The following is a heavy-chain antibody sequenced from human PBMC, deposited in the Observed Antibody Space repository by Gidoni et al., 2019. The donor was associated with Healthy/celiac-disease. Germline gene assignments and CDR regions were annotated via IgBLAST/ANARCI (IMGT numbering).Heavy chain of an antibody. D-gene: IGHD2-2*01. V-gene: IGHV3-30*18. CDR2: ISYDGSNK. Sequence: SGAASGFTFSSYGMHWVRQAPGKGLEWVAVISYDGSNKYYADSVKGRFTISRDNSKNTLYLQMNSLRAEDTAVYYCAKDCSSTSCLDYWGQGTLVTVSS. CDR3: AKDCSSTSCLDY. CDR1: GFTFSSYG. J-gene: IGHJ4*02.